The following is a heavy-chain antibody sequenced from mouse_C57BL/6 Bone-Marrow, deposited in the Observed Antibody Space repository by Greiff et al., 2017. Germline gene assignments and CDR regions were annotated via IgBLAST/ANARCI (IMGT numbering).Heavy chain of an antibody. CDR3: ARVGRGYPIYYAMDY. V-gene: IGHV5-16*01. CDR1: GFTFSDYY. Sequence: EVKLMESEGGLVQPGSSMKLSCTASGFTFSDYYMAWVRQVPEKGLEWVANINYDGSSTYYLDSLKSRFIISRDNAKNILYLQMSSLKSEDTATYYCARVGRGYPIYYAMDYWGQGTSVTVSS. J-gene: IGHJ4*01. D-gene: IGHD2-2*01. CDR2: INYDGSST.